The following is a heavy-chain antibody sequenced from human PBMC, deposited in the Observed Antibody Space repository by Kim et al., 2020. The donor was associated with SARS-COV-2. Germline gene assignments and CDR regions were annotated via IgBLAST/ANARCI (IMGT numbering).Heavy chain of an antibody. D-gene: IGHD2-8*01. Sequence: SETLSLTCTVSGGSISSYYWSWIRQPPGKGLEWIGYIYYSGSTNYNPSLKSRVTISVDTSKNQFSLKLSSVTAADTAVYYCARDTLGLCTNGVCYTGFDYWGQGTLVTVSS. CDR3: ARDTLGLCTNGVCYTGFDY. V-gene: IGHV4-59*13. CDR1: GGSISSYY. CDR2: IYYSGST. J-gene: IGHJ4*02.